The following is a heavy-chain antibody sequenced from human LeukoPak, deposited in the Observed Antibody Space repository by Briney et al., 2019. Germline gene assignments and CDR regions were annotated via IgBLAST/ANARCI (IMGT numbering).Heavy chain of an antibody. CDR2: SHYSGSA. J-gene: IGHJ3*02. CDR1: GGSITNSGYY. Sequence: SETQSLTCTVSGGSITNSGYYWAWIRQPPGKGLEWIGDSHYSGSAYYYPSLKSRVTISTDTAKNQFSLKLTSVTAADTAVYYCARHPDGFDIWGQGTMVTVS. V-gene: IGHV4-39*01. CDR3: ARHPDGFDI.